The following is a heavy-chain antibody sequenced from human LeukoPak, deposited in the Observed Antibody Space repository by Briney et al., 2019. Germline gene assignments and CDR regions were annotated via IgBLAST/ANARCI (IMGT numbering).Heavy chain of an antibody. CDR3: ARDQGAVAGDFDY. J-gene: IGHJ4*02. CDR2: INPNSGGT. CDR1: GYTLTELS. V-gene: IGHV1-2*02. Sequence: ASVKVSCKVSGYTLTELSMHWVRQAPGKGLEWMGWINPNSGGTNYAQKFQGRVTMTRDTSISTAYMELSRLRSDDTAVYYCARDQGAVAGDFDYWGQGTLVTVSS. D-gene: IGHD6-19*01.